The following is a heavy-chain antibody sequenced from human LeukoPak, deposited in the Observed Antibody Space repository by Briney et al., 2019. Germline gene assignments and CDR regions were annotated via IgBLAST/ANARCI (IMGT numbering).Heavy chain of an antibody. CDR1: GYTFTDHY. CDR3: ASTLYSSGWYPDY. V-gene: IGHV1-2*02. J-gene: IGHJ4*02. D-gene: IGHD6-19*01. Sequence: ASVKASCKASGYTFTDHYMHWVRQAPGQGLEWMGWINPNGGGTNYAQRFQGRVSMTRDTSISTAYMELSRPRSDDTAVYYCASTLYSSGWYPDYWGQGTLVTVSS. CDR2: INPNGGGT.